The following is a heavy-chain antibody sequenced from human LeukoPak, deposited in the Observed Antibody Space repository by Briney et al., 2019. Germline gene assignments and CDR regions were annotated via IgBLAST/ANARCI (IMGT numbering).Heavy chain of an antibody. CDR3: ARDPPGIAASGAYY. V-gene: IGHV3-53*01. D-gene: IGHD6-13*01. CDR1: GFTFSSYG. J-gene: IGHJ4*02. Sequence: PGGSLRLSCAASGFTFSSYGMHWVRQAPGKGLEWVSLIYSRGGTSYADSVKGRFTISRDSSKNTLFPQMNSLRVEDTAVYYCARDPPGIAASGAYYWGQGTLVTVSS. CDR2: IYSRGGT.